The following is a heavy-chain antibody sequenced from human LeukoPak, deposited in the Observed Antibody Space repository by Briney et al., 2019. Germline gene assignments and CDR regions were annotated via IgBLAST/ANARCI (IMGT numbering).Heavy chain of an antibody. Sequence: PSETLSLTCTVSNGSISSYYWSWIRQPPGKGLEGIGYIYYRGSTNYNPSVKSRAAMSVDTSKKQFSLKLSSLTAADTAVYYCARGGTAVIALYAFDIWGQGTMVTVSS. CDR1: NGSISSYY. CDR3: ARGGTAVIALYAFDI. D-gene: IGHD4-23*01. CDR2: IYYRGST. J-gene: IGHJ3*02. V-gene: IGHV4-59*01.